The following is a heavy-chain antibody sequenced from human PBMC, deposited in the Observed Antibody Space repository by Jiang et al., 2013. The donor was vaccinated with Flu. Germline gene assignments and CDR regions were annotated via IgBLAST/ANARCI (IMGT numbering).Heavy chain of an antibody. D-gene: IGHD2-15*01. Sequence: PGLVKPSETLSLTCSVSGDSISNYYWNWIRQPPGKGLEWIAYVYYTGSTNYNPSLKSRVTVSVDTSKNQFSLKVNSVTAADTAVYYCARDACSGANCFLDYWGQG. CDR3: ARDACSGANCFLDY. CDR1: GDSISNYY. CDR2: VYYTGST. V-gene: IGHV4-59*01. J-gene: IGHJ4*02.